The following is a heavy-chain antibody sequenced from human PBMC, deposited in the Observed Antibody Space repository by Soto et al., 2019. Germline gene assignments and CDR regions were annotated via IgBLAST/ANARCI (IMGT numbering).Heavy chain of an antibody. CDR3: ANGFQKDKFLEVAVLFDY. CDR1: GFTFSSYG. V-gene: IGHV3-30*18. J-gene: IGHJ4*02. D-gene: IGHD6-19*01. CDR2: ISYDGSNK. Sequence: ESGGGVVQPGRSLRLSCAASGFTFSSYGMHWVRQAPGKGLEWVAVISYDGSNKYYADSVKGRFTISRDNSKNTLYLQMNSLRAEDTAVYYCANGFQKDKFLEVAVLFDYWGQGTLVTVSS.